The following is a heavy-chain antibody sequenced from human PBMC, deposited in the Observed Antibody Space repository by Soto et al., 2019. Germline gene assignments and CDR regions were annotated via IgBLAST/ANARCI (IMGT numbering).Heavy chain of an antibody. D-gene: IGHD6-6*01. V-gene: IGHV1-18*01. J-gene: IGHJ4*02. Sequence: QVPLVQSGAEVKKPGASVKVSCKASGYTFLSYGITWVRQAPGQGLEWMGWISAYNAHTNYGQKFQDRVSMTTDTSSNTAYLEVRSLNSDDTAFYFCARVFRWSSSSWGFDYWGQGTLVTVSS. CDR1: GYTFLSYG. CDR3: ARVFRWSSSSWGFDY. CDR2: ISAYNAHT.